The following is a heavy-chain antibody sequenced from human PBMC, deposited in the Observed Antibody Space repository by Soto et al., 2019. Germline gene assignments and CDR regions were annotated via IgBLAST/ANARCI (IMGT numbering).Heavy chain of an antibody. J-gene: IGHJ4*02. CDR2: ISSSSSTI. V-gene: IGHV3-48*01. Sequence: EVQLVESGGGLVQPGGSLRLSCAASGFTFSSYSMNWVRQAPGKGLEWVSYISSSSSTIYYADSVKSRFTISRHNAKNSLYLQMNSLRAEDTAVYYCASGVTVTNFDYWGQGTLVTVSS. CDR3: ASGVTVTNFDY. CDR1: GFTFSSYS. D-gene: IGHD4-17*01.